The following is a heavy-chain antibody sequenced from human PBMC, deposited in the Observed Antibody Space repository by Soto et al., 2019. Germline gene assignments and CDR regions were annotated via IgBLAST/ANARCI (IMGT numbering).Heavy chain of an antibody. CDR3: ARPRGIWYFDL. D-gene: IGHD3-16*01. Sequence: QWGAGLLKPSETLSLTCAVYGGSFSGYYWSWIRQPPGKGLEWIGEINHSGSTNYNPSLKXHXTIPVDTSKNQFSLKLSSVTAADTAVYYCARPRGIWYFDLWGRGTLVTVSS. J-gene: IGHJ2*01. CDR1: GGSFSGYY. V-gene: IGHV4-34*01. CDR2: INHSGST.